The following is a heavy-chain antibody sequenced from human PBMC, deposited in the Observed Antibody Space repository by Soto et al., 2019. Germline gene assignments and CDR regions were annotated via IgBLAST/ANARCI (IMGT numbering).Heavy chain of an antibody. CDR2: ISGPSIYI. Sequence: EVQLVESGGGLVKPGGSLRLSCVASGFTFSGYSINWVRQAPGKGLEWVSYISGPSIYIYYADSVKGRFTIPRDNAKSAVYLQMNSLRAGETAVYYCARGFRNGFNVWGHGTTVSVSS. V-gene: IGHV3-21*01. CDR3: ARGFRNGFNV. J-gene: IGHJ6*02. CDR1: GFTFSGYS. D-gene: IGHD2-8*01.